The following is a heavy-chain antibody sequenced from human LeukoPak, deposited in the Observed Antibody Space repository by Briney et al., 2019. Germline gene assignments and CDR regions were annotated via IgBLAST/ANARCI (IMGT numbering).Heavy chain of an antibody. D-gene: IGHD2-15*01. Sequence: RGSLRLSCAASGFTFSSYDMHWVRQATGKGLEWVSAIGTAGDPYYPGSVKGRFTISRENAKNSLYLQMISLRAGDTAVYYCARGLRYCSGGSCYNSDAFDIWGQGTMVTVSS. CDR2: IGTAGDP. CDR1: GFTFSSYD. J-gene: IGHJ3*02. CDR3: ARGLRYCSGGSCYNSDAFDI. V-gene: IGHV3-13*05.